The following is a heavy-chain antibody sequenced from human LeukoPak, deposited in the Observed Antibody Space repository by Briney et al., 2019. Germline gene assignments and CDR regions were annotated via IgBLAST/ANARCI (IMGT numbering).Heavy chain of an antibody. J-gene: IGHJ4*02. CDR3: ATDWLRGCYFDY. Sequence: SVKVSCKASGGTFSSYAISWVRQAPGQGLEWMGRIIPILGIANYAQKFQGRVTITADKSTSTAHMELSSLRSEDTAVYYCATDWLRGCYFDYWGQGTLVTVSS. D-gene: IGHD3-9*01. V-gene: IGHV1-69*04. CDR2: IIPILGIA. CDR1: GGTFSSYA.